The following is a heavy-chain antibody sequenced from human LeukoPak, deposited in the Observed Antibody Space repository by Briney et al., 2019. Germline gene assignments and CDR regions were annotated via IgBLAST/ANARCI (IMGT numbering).Heavy chain of an antibody. Sequence: GGSLRLSCAASGFTFSSYGMHWVRQAPGKGLEWVAVIWYDGSNKYYADSVKGRFTISRDNSKNTLYLQMNSLRAEDTAVYYCARDPFPNDFWSGYLYYWGQGTLVTVSS. D-gene: IGHD3-3*01. CDR3: ARDPFPNDFWSGYLYY. CDR1: GFTFSSYG. V-gene: IGHV3-33*01. J-gene: IGHJ4*02. CDR2: IWYDGSNK.